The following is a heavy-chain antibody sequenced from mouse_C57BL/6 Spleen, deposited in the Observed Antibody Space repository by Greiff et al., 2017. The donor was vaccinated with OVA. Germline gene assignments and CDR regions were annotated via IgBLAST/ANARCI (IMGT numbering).Heavy chain of an antibody. CDR2: INPSNGGT. J-gene: IGHJ2*01. V-gene: IGHV1-53*01. CDR1: GYTFTSYW. CDR3: TREGNYDYFDY. Sequence: QVQLQQPGTELVKPGASVKLSCKASGYTFTSYWMHWVKQRPGQGLEWIGNINPSNGGTNYNEKFKSKATLTVDKSSSTAYMQLSSLTAEDAAVYYCTREGNYDYFDYGGQGTTLTVSS. D-gene: IGHD2-1*01.